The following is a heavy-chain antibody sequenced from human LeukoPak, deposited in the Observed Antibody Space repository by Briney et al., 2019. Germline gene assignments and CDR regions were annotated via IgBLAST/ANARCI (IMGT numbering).Heavy chain of an antibody. V-gene: IGHV3-30*04. CDR3: AKDGDYAFDI. CDR2: ISYDGSNK. J-gene: IGHJ3*02. CDR1: GFTFSSYA. D-gene: IGHD7-27*01. Sequence: GGSLRLSCAASGFTFSSYAMHWVRQAPGKGLEWVAVISYDGSNKYYADSVKGRFTISRDNSKNTLYLQMNSLRAEDTAVYYCAKDGDYAFDIWGQGTRVTVSS.